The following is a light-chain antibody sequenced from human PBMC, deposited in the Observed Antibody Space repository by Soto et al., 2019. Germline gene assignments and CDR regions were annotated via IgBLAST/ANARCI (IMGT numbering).Light chain of an antibody. V-gene: IGKV2-28*01. CDR3: MQGLQIPRT. J-gene: IGKJ2*02. CDR1: QSLLHSNGYNY. CDR2: LSS. Sequence: DIVMTQSPLSLPVTPGEPASISCRSSQSLLHSNGYNYLDWYVQKPGQSPQLLIYLSSSRAAGIPDRFSGSGSGTDFTLKISRVESEDVGVYYCMQGLQIPRTFGQGTKLEIK.